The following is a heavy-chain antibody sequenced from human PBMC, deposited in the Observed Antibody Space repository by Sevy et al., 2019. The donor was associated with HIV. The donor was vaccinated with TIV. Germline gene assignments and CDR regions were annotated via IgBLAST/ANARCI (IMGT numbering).Heavy chain of an antibody. D-gene: IGHD3-16*02. V-gene: IGHV3-23*01. J-gene: IGHJ4*02. CDR2: ISGSGGST. Sequence: GGSLRLSCAASGFTFSSYAMSWVRQAPGKGLEWVSAISGSGGSTYDADSVKGRFTISRDNSKNTLYLQMNSLRAEDTAVYYCAKEGYYDYVWGSYRHYYFDYWGQGTLVTVSS. CDR3: AKEGYYDYVWGSYRHYYFDY. CDR1: GFTFSSYA.